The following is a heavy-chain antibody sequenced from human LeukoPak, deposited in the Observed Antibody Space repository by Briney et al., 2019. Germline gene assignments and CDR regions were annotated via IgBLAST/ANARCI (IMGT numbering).Heavy chain of an antibody. CDR2: IYSSGTT. V-gene: IGHV4-30-4*01. CDR3: ARDREGGVGTLAN. Sequence: SETLSLTCTVSGGSISSGNDYWTWIRQPPGKGLEWVGYIYSSGTTYYNPSVQSRLDISIDTSKNQFSLKLSSVTAADTAIYYCARDREGGVGTLANWGQGTLVTVSS. J-gene: IGHJ4*02. CDR1: GGSISSGNDY. D-gene: IGHD1-1*01.